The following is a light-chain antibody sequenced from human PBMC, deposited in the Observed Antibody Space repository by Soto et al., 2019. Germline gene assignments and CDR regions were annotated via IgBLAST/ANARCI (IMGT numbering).Light chain of an antibody. V-gene: IGLV2-14*01. CDR1: SSDVGGYNY. Sequence: QSVLTQPASVSGSPGPSITISCTGTSSDVGGYNYVSWYQQHPGKAPKLMIYEVSNRPSRVSNRFSGSKSGNTASLTISGLQAEDEADYYCSSYTRSSTSYVFGTGTKVTVL. J-gene: IGLJ1*01. CDR3: SSYTRSSTSYV. CDR2: EVS.